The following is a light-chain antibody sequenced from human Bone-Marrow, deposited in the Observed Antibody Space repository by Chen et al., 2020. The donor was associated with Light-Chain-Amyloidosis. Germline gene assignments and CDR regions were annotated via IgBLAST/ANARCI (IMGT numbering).Light chain of an antibody. CDR3: SSYTSSSTGSWV. Sequence: SALTQPASVSGSPGQSITISCPGTSSDVGGYNYVSWYQQHPGKAPKLMIYDVSNRPSGVSNRFSASKSGNTASLTISGLQAEDEADYYCSSYTSSSTGSWVFGGGTKLTVL. V-gene: IGLV2-14*01. CDR1: SSDVGGYNY. J-gene: IGLJ3*02. CDR2: DVS.